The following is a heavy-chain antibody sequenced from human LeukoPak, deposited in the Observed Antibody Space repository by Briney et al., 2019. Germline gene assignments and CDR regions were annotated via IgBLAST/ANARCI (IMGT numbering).Heavy chain of an antibody. CDR2: ISWNSGSI. CDR3: AKAYYYSSGNF. Sequence: GGSLRLSCAASGFTFDDYAMYWVRQAPGKGLGWVSGISWNSGSIGYADPVKGRFTISRDNAKNSLYLQMNSLRAEDTAMYYCAKAYYYSSGNFWGQGTLVTVSS. D-gene: IGHD3-10*01. CDR1: GFTFDDYA. J-gene: IGHJ4*02. V-gene: IGHV3-9*01.